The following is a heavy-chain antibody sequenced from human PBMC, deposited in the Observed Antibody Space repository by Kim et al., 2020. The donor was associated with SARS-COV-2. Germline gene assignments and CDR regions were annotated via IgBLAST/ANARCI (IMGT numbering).Heavy chain of an antibody. J-gene: IGHJ5*02. V-gene: IGHV4-61*01. Sequence: SETLSLTCTVSGGSVSSGSYYWSWIRQPPGKGLEWIGYIYYSGSTNYNPSLKSRVTISVDTSKNQFSLKLSSVTAADTAVYYCARERAIRGGWFDPWGQGTLVTVSS. CDR2: IYYSGST. D-gene: IGHD3-10*01. CDR3: ARERAIRGGWFDP. CDR1: GGSVSSGSYY.